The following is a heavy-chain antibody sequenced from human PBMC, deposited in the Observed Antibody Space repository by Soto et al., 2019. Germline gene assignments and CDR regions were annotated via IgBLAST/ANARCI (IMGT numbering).Heavy chain of an antibody. Sequence: GGSLRLSCAASGFTFSSYSMNWVRQAPGKGLEWVSYISSSSSTIYYADSVKGRFTISRDNAKNSLYLQMNSLRAEDTAVYYCATVVRGVYYGEPHDYWGQGTLVTVSS. CDR2: ISSSSSTI. V-gene: IGHV3-48*01. CDR1: GFTFSSYS. J-gene: IGHJ4*02. CDR3: ATVVRGVYYGEPHDY. D-gene: IGHD4-17*01.